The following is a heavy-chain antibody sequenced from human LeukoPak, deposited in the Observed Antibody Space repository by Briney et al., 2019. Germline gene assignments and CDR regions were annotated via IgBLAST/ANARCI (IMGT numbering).Heavy chain of an antibody. J-gene: IGHJ5*02. V-gene: IGHV3-23*01. Sequence: GGSLRLSCAASGFTFSSYAMSWVRQAPGKGLEWVSAISGSGGSTYYADSVKGRFTFSRDNSKNTLYLQMNSLRAEDTAVYYCAKGTSGWSINWFDPWGQGTLVTVSS. CDR1: GFTFSSYA. CDR3: AKGTSGWSINWFDP. D-gene: IGHD6-19*01. CDR2: ISGSGGST.